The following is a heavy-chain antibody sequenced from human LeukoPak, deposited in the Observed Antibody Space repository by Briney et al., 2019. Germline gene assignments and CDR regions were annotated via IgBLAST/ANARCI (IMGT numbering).Heavy chain of an antibody. CDR1: GYTFTSYA. CDR3: ARGVVLWFGDSTPGFGY. J-gene: IGHJ4*02. V-gene: IGHV1-3*01. Sequence: ASVKVSCKASGYTFTSYAMHWVRQAPGQRLEWMGWINAGNGNTKYSQKFQGRVTITRDTSASTAYMELSSLRSEDTAVYYCARGVVLWFGDSTPGFGYWGQGTLVTVSS. D-gene: IGHD3-10*01. CDR2: INAGNGNT.